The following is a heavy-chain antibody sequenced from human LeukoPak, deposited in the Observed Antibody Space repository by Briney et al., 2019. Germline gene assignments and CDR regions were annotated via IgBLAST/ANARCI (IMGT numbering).Heavy chain of an antibody. V-gene: IGHV1-69*13. CDR1: GYTFTGYY. J-gene: IGHJ5*02. CDR3: ARDSSGWYHRFDP. Sequence: SVKVSCKASGYTFTGYYMHWVRQAPGQGLEWMGGIIPIFGTANYAQKFQGRVTITADESTSTAYMELSSLRSEDTAVYYCARDSSGWYHRFDPWGQGTLVTVSS. CDR2: IIPIFGTA. D-gene: IGHD6-19*01.